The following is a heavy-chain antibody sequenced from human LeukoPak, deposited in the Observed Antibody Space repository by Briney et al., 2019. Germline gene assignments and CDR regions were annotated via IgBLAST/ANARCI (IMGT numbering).Heavy chain of an antibody. D-gene: IGHD5-24*01. J-gene: IGHJ4*02. Sequence: GGSLRLSCAASGFTFSNYNMNWVRQVPGKGLEWVSYISSSSSTIYYADSVKGRFTISRDNSRNTLFLQVNSLRAADTAVYYCAKVQEMASILPPFHYWGQGTLVTVSS. V-gene: IGHV3-48*01. CDR2: ISSSSSTI. CDR3: AKVQEMASILPPFHY. CDR1: GFTFSNYN.